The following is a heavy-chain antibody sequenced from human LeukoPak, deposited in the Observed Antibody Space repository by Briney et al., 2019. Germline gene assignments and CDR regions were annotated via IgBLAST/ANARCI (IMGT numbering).Heavy chain of an antibody. CDR3: VKDLRSDFMGVLSRYLSY. Sequence: GSLRLSCSASGFTFSSFAMHWVRQAPGKGLECVAAISRNGGSTYYADSVKGRFTISRDNSKSTLYLQMSSLRAEDTAVYLCVKDLRSDFMGVLSRYLSYWGQGTLVTVSS. J-gene: IGHJ4*02. CDR2: ISRNGGST. CDR1: GFTFSSFA. V-gene: IGHV3-64D*09. D-gene: IGHD2/OR15-2a*01.